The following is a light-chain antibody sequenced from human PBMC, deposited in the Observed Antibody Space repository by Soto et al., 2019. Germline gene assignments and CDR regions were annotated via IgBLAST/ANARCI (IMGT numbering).Light chain of an antibody. V-gene: IGKV3-20*01. CDR2: GAS. CDR3: QQYVSSTVGYT. Sequence: EIVLTQSPGTLSLSPGERAILSCRASQSVRSSFLAWYQQKPGQAPRLLISGASSRATGIPDRFSGSGSGTDFTLTITRLEPEDFGVYYCQQYVSSTVGYTFGQGTKLEI. J-gene: IGKJ2*01. CDR1: QSVRSSF.